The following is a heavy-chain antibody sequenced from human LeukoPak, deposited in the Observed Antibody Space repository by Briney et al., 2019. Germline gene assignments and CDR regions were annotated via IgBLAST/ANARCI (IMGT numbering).Heavy chain of an antibody. CDR2: IYYSGST. J-gene: IGHJ4*02. CDR1: GGSISSYY. Sequence: SETLSLTCTVSGGSISSYYWSWIRQPPGKGLEWIGYIYYSGSTNYNPSLKSRVTISVDTSKNQFSLKLSSVTAADTAVYYCASSNYYDRSQYAGFDYWGQGTLVTVSS. CDR3: ASSNYYDRSQYAGFDY. D-gene: IGHD3-22*01. V-gene: IGHV4-59*01.